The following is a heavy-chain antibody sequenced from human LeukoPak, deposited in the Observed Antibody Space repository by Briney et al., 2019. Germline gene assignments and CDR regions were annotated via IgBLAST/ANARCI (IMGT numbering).Heavy chain of an antibody. J-gene: IGHJ4*02. V-gene: IGHV3-20*04. D-gene: IGHD3-10*01. CDR3: ARTGYYGSGSYSDY. CDR1: GFTFYDYG. Sequence: GGSLRLSCAASGFTFYDYGMSWVRHAPGKGLEWVSGINWNGDSTVYADSVKGRFTISRDNAKNSLYLQMNSLRAEDTASYYCARTGYYGSGSYSDYWGQGTLVTVSS. CDR2: INWNGDST.